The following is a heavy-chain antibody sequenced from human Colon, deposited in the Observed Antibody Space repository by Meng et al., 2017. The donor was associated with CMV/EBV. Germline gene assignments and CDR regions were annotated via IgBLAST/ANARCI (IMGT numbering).Heavy chain of an antibody. J-gene: IGHJ4*02. Sequence: GESLKISCAASGFTFSNYEMSWVRQAPGKGLEWVASISGDSVDTYFGDSVRGRFAISRDVSKNTVFLQMHSLRVEDTALYFCARRHGRYFDYWGQGTVGTVSS. D-gene: IGHD2-8*01. CDR3: ARRHGRYFDY. CDR2: ISGDSVDT. CDR1: GFTFSNYE. V-gene: IGHV3-23*01.